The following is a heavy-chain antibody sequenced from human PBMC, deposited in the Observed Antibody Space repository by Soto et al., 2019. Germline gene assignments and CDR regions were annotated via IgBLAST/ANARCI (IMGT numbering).Heavy chain of an antibody. CDR1: GFTFSSYG. Sequence: QVQLGESGGGVVQPGRSLRLSCAASGFTFSSYGMHWVRQAPGKGLGWLAVIPFDGNNKYYADSVKGRFTISRDNSKNTLYLQMNSLRAEDTAVYYCAHDRRPNYYYGMDVWGQGTTVTVSS. D-gene: IGHD6-25*01. CDR2: IPFDGNNK. V-gene: IGHV3-30*18. CDR3: AHDRRPNYYYGMDV. J-gene: IGHJ6*02.